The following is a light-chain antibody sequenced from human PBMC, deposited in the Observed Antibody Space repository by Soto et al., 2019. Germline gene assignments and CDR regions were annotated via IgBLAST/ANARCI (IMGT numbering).Light chain of an antibody. CDR3: QQYKDFWT. Sequence: DIHITHYTSTLSSSIVERVAIACRASQDIARWLAWYQQRPGKAPKLLISQSSNLESGVPSRFSGSGSGTEFTLTISNLQSDDFATYYCQQYKDFWTFGQGGKV. CDR2: QSS. CDR1: QDIARW. J-gene: IGKJ1*01. V-gene: IGKV1-5*03.